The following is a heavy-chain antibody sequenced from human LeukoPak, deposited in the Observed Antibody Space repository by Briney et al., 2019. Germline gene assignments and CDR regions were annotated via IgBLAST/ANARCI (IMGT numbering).Heavy chain of an antibody. CDR3: ARRSLAAVDY. V-gene: IGHV4-61*08. J-gene: IGHJ4*02. Sequence: SETLSLTCTVSGGSISSGGYYWSWIRQHPGKGLEWIGYIYYSGSTNYNPSLKSRVTISVDTSKNQFSLKLSSVTAADTAVYYCARRSLAAVDYWGQGTLVTVSS. CDR2: IYYSGST. CDR1: GGSISSGGYY. D-gene: IGHD6-6*01.